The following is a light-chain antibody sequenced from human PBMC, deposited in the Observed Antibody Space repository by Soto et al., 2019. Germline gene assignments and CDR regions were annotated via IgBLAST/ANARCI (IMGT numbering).Light chain of an antibody. CDR2: WAS. J-gene: IGKJ1*01. Sequence: DIVMTQSPDSLAVSLGERATINCKSSQSVLYSSINKNYLAWYQQKPGQPPKLLIYWASTRESGVPDRFSGSGYGTDFTLTISSLQSEDVAVYYCQQYYITPRTFGQGTKVEIK. V-gene: IGKV4-1*01. CDR3: QQYYITPRT. CDR1: QSVLYSSINKNY.